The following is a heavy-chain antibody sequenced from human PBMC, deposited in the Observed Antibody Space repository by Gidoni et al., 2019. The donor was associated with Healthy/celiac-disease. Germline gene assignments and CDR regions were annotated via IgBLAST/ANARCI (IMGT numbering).Heavy chain of an antibody. D-gene: IGHD5-12*01. CDR1: GYPFPSYD. V-gene: IGHV1-8*01. Sequence: QVQLVQSGAELKTPGASVKVSCKASGYPFPSYDINWVRQATGQGLEWMGWMNPNSGNTGYAQKFQGRVTMTRNTSISTAYMELSSLRSEDTAVYYCARGFPEWLPTSFDYWGQGTLVTVSS. J-gene: IGHJ4*02. CDR3: ARGFPEWLPTSFDY. CDR2: MNPNSGNT.